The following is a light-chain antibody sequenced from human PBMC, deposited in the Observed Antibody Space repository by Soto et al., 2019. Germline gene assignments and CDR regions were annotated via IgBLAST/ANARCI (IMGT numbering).Light chain of an antibody. CDR3: LQDSSYPRT. V-gene: IGKV1-6*02. Sequence: ALQMTQSPSSMSASIGDRVTITCRASQDIRNEVGWYQQRPGKAPKLLVYGTSYLESGVPSRFSGGGSGTDFTLTISSLQPEDFATYYCLQDSSYPRTFGQGTTVEL. J-gene: IGKJ1*01. CDR1: QDIRNE. CDR2: GTS.